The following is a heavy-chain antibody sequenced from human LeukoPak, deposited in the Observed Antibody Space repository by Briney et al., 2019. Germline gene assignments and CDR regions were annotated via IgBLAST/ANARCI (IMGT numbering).Heavy chain of an antibody. D-gene: IGHD6-13*01. V-gene: IGHV4-59*01. Sequence: PSETLSLTCAVCGGSFSGYYWSWIRQPPGKGLEWIGYIYYSGSTNYNPSLKSRVTTSVDTSKNQFSLKLSSVTAADTAVYYCARVYYSNSYDYWYFDLWGRGTLVTVSS. CDR1: GGSFSGYY. CDR3: ARVYYSNSYDYWYFDL. J-gene: IGHJ2*01. CDR2: IYYSGST.